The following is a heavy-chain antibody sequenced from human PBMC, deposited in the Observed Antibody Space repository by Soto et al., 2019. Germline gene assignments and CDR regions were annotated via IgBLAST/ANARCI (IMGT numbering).Heavy chain of an antibody. CDR1: GFTVSSNY. V-gene: IGHV3-53*01. Sequence: GGSLRLSCAASGFTVSSNYMSWVRQAPGKGLEWVSVIYSGGSTYYADSVKGRFTISRDNSKNTLYLQMNSLRAEDTAVYYCARDRFYIAARSFDYYYGMDVWGQGTTVTVSS. J-gene: IGHJ6*02. CDR2: IYSGGST. D-gene: IGHD6-6*01. CDR3: ARDRFYIAARSFDYYYGMDV.